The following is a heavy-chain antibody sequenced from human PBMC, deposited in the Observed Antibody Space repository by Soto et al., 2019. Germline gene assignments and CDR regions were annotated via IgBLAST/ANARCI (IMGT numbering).Heavy chain of an antibody. Sequence: QVQLQESGPGLVKPSQTLSLTCTVSGGSISSGGYYWSWIRQHPGKGLEWIGYIYYSGSTYYNPSLKSRVTISVDTSKNQFSLKLSSVTATDTAVYYCARDRRYCSSTSCKPRPLPPYGMDVWGQGTTVTVSS. D-gene: IGHD2-2*01. CDR1: GGSISSGGYY. CDR3: ARDRRYCSSTSCKPRPLPPYGMDV. V-gene: IGHV4-31*03. CDR2: IYYSGST. J-gene: IGHJ6*02.